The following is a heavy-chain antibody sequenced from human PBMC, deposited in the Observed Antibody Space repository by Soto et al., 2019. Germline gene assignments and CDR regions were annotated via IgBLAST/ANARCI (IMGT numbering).Heavy chain of an antibody. Sequence: GGSLRLSCVFSGFTFSTYTMNWVRQAPGKGLEWVSSINGRSNYVYYADSVKGRFTISRDNAKNSLYLQMNRLRAADTAIYYCAREDGVVGSSSAFGHWGLGTLVTVSS. V-gene: IGHV3-21*01. CDR2: INGRSNYV. D-gene: IGHD1-26*01. CDR3: AREDGVVGSSSAFGH. CDR1: GFTFSTYT. J-gene: IGHJ4*02.